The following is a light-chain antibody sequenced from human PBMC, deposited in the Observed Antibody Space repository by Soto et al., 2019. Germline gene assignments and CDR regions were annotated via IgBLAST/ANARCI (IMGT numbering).Light chain of an antibody. CDR1: QSISSW. Sequence: DIQMTQSPSTLSASVGDRVTITCRASQSISSWLAWYQQKPGKAPKLLIYKASSLESGVPSRFSGSGSGTEFTLTISSLQPDDFATYYCQHSNSYSWTFAQGTKVDIK. CDR3: QHSNSYSWT. CDR2: KAS. V-gene: IGKV1-5*03. J-gene: IGKJ1*01.